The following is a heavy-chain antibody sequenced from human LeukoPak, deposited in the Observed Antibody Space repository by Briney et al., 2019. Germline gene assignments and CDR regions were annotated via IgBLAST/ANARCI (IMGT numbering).Heavy chain of an antibody. J-gene: IGHJ4*02. CDR1: GFTFSSYS. CDR3: ARDLRAGKYSYGPFDY. CDR2: ISSSSSYI. Sequence: SGGSPRLSCAASGFTFSSYSMNWVRQAPGKGLEWVSSISSSSSYIYYADSVKGRFTISRDNAKNSLYLQMNSLRAEDTAVYYCARDLRAGKYSYGPFDYWGQGTLVTVSS. V-gene: IGHV3-21*01. D-gene: IGHD5-18*01.